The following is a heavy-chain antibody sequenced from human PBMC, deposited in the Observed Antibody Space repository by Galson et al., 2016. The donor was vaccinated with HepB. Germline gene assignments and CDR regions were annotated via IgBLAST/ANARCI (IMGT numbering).Heavy chain of an antibody. J-gene: IGHJ4*02. CDR3: ARVYYSYGSSGYVYYFDY. Sequence: TCTVSGGSTSSGDYYWNWIRQPPGKGLEWIGYIYYSGSTYYNPSLKSRVTMSVDTSKNQFSLKLSSVTAADAAVYYCARVYYSYGSSGYVYYFDYWGQGTLVTVSS. CDR2: IYYSGST. CDR1: GGSTSSGDYY. D-gene: IGHD3-22*01. V-gene: IGHV4-30-4*01.